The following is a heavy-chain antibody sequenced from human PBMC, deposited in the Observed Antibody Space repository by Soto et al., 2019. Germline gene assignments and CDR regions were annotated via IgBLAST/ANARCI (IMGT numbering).Heavy chain of an antibody. CDR3: TTDSLFTGQLVRMDN. D-gene: IGHD3-9*01. CDR2: IKSKIDGGTT. CDR1: GFTFSDAW. Sequence: GGSLRLSCAASGFTFSDAWINWVRQAPGKGLEWVGRIKSKIDGGTTDFAAPVKGRFAISRDDSRDMVYMEMYSLKTDDTAAYYCTTDSLFTGQLVRMDNWGHGTLVTVS. J-gene: IGHJ4*01. V-gene: IGHV3-15*07.